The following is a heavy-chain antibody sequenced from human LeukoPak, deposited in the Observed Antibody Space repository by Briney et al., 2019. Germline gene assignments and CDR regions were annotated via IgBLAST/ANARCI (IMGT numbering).Heavy chain of an antibody. Sequence: GESLKISCKGSGYSFTSYWIGWVRQMPRKGLEWMGIIYPGDSDTRYSPSFQGQVTISADKSISTAYLQWSSLKASDTAMYYCARTGVPAVPLSWFDPWGQGTLVTVSS. CDR3: ARTGVPAVPLSWFDP. CDR1: GYSFTSYW. D-gene: IGHD2-2*01. CDR2: IYPGDSDT. J-gene: IGHJ5*02. V-gene: IGHV5-51*01.